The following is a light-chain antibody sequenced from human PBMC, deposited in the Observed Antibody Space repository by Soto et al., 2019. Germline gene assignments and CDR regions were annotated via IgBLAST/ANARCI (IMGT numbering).Light chain of an antibody. V-gene: IGKV3-15*01. CDR1: QSVTGD. CDR3: QQYYNWPRT. J-gene: IGKJ1*01. CDR2: RAS. Sequence: EIVMTQSPATLSVSPGESATLSCWASQSVTGDLAWYQQQPGQAPRLFIYRASTRATGIPARFSGSGSGTEFTLTISSLQPEDFAVYYCQQYYNWPRTFGQGTKVDIK.